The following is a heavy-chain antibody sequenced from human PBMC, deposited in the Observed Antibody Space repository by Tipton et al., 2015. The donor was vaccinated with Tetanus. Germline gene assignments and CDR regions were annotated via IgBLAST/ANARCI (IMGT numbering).Heavy chain of an antibody. CDR2: IYPDDSDT. CDR3: ARAHCTDGVCNFDF. CDR1: GYSFTSYW. V-gene: IGHV5-51*01. D-gene: IGHD2-8*01. J-gene: IGHJ4*02. Sequence: MQLVQSGAEVKKPGESLKISCKASGYSFTSYWIGWVRQMPGKGLEWMGIIYPDDSDTRYSPSFQGQVTISVDKSINTAYLQWSSLKASDTSMFYCARAHCTDGVCNFDFWGQGALVTVAS.